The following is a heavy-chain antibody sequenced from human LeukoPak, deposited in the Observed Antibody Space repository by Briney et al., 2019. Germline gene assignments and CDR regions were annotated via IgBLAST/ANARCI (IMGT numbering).Heavy chain of an antibody. V-gene: IGHV4-59*02. CDR2: VYNSGST. CDR1: GASVSSHY. Sequence: SETLSLTCSVSGASVSSHYWNWIRQPPGKGLEWIGYVYNSGSTTYNPSLKSRVTISVDTSKNQFSLKLSSVIAADTDVYYCAKAGGGRPFDFWGQGTLVTVFS. D-gene: IGHD2-15*01. J-gene: IGHJ4*02. CDR3: AKAGGGRPFDF.